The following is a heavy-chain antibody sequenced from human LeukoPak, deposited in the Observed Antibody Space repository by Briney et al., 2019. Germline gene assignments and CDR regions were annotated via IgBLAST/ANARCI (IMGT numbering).Heavy chain of an antibody. CDR2: IYHGGST. CDR1: GGSISSSNW. V-gene: IGHV4-4*02. CDR3: ARAVITFGGAVAKGFDC. D-gene: IGHD3-16*01. J-gene: IGHJ4*02. Sequence: SETLSLTCAVSGGSISSSNWWTWVRQPPGKGLEWIGEIYHGGSTNYNPSLKSRVTISVDKSKNQFFLKLSSVTAADTAVYYCARAVITFGGAVAKGFDCWGQGTLVTVSS.